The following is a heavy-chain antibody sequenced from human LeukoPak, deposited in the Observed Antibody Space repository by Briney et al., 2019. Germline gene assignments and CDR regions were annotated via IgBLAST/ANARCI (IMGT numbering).Heavy chain of an antibody. CDR3: ARDRSVVVVAATNAFDI. CDR2: ISSSSSYI. D-gene: IGHD2-15*01. J-gene: IGHJ3*02. V-gene: IGHV3-21*01. Sequence: GGSLRLSCAASGFTFSSYSMNWVRQAPGKGLEWVSSISSSSSYIYYADSVKGRFTISRDSAKNSLYLQMNSLRAEDTAVYYCARDRSVVVVAATNAFDIWGQGTMVTVSS. CDR1: GFTFSSYS.